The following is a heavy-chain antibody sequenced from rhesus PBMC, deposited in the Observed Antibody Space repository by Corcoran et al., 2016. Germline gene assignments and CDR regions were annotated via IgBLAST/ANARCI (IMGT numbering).Heavy chain of an antibody. D-gene: IGHD6-31*01. CDR3: ARVLAAAGLDY. J-gene: IGHJ4*01. CDR1: GYTFTSYS. Sequence: QVQLVQSGAEVKKPGTSVKLSCTASGYTFTSYSINWVRQAPGQVLEWMGWINPSNGNTGYGQTFQGRGTMTRDTSTSTAYMELNSLGSEDMAVYYCARVLAAAGLDYWGQGVLVTVSS. V-gene: IGHV1-200*01. CDR2: INPSNGNT.